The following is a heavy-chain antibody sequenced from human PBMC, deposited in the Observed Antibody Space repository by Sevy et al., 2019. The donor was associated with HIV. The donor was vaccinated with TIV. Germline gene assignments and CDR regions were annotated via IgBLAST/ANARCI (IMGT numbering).Heavy chain of an antibody. Sequence: GGPLRLSCAASGFTVSNNYMSWVRQAPGKGLEWVSVIYRGGSTYYADSVKGRFTISRDNSKNTLYLQMNSLRVEDTAVYYCARDGTKQWLAGGGTFDIRGQGTMVTVSS. CDR2: IYRGGST. CDR1: GFTVSNNY. D-gene: IGHD6-19*01. CDR3: ARDGTKQWLAGGGTFDI. J-gene: IGHJ3*02. V-gene: IGHV3-53*01.